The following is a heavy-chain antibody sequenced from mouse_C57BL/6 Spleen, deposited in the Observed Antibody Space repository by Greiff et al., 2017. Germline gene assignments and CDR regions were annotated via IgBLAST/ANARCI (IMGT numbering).Heavy chain of an antibody. V-gene: IGHV14-2*01. J-gene: IGHJ2*01. CDR2: IDPEDGET. CDR1: GFNIKDYY. Sequence: VQLQQSGAELVKPGASVKLSCTASGFNIKDYYMHWVKQRTEQGLEWIGRIDPEDGETTYAPKFQGKATITADTSSNTAYLQLSSLTSEDTAVYYCARGITTVVAPLDYWGQGTTLTVSS. D-gene: IGHD1-1*01. CDR3: ARGITTVVAPLDY.